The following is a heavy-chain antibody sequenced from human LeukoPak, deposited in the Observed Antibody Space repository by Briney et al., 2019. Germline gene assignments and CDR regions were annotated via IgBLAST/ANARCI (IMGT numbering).Heavy chain of an antibody. CDR2: ISSSSSYI. CDR1: GFTFSSYS. V-gene: IGHV3-21*01. D-gene: IGHD3-16*02. Sequence: GGSLRLSCAASGFTFSSYSMNWVRQAPGKGLDWVSSISSSSSYIYYADSVKGRFTISRDNAKNSLYLQMNSLRAEDTAVYYCARGTEYDYVWGSYRTDFDYWGQGTLVTVSS. J-gene: IGHJ4*02. CDR3: ARGTEYDYVWGSYRTDFDY.